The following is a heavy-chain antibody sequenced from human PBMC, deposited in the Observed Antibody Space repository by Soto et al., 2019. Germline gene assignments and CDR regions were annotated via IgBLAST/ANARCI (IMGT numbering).Heavy chain of an antibody. Sequence: PGGSLRLSCAASGFTFSTYNINWVRQAPGKGLEWVSSITSSGNYIYYADSVKGRFTISRDNAKNSLYLQMNSLRAEDTAVYYCARDRYGDNAFDYWGQGTLVTVSS. CDR1: GFTFSTYN. CDR3: ARDRYGDNAFDY. D-gene: IGHD4-17*01. J-gene: IGHJ4*02. V-gene: IGHV3-21*01. CDR2: ITSSGNYI.